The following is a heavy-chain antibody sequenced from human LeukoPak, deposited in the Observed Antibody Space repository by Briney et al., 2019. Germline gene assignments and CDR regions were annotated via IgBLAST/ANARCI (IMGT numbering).Heavy chain of an antibody. D-gene: IGHD3-9*01. V-gene: IGHV1-18*01. CDR2: ISAYNGNT. CDR1: GYTFTSYG. J-gene: IGHJ3*02. Sequence: ASVKVSCKASGYTFTSYGISWVRQAPGQGLEWMGWISAYNGNTNYAQKLQGRVTMTTDTSTSTAYMELRSLRSDDTAVYYCARDTDGANYDILTGDAFDIWGQGTMVTVSS. CDR3: ARDTDGANYDILTGDAFDI.